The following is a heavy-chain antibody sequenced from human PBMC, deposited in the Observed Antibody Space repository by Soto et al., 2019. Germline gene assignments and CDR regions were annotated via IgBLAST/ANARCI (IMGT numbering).Heavy chain of an antibody. CDR1: GYTFTSFY. CDR3: ARGVRRYYDSSGYSGAFDI. CDR2: IKPSGGST. V-gene: IGHV1-46*01. D-gene: IGHD3-22*01. Sequence: QVQLVQSGAEVKKPGASVRDSCKASGYTFTSFYIHWVRQAPGQGLEWMGIIKPSGGSTSYAQKFQGIVTMTMDTSTSTVYMELSSLRSEDTAVYYCARGVRRYYDSSGYSGAFDICGQGTMVTVSS. J-gene: IGHJ3*02.